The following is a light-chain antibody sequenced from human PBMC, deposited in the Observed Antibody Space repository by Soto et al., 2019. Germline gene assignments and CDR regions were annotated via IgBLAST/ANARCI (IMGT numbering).Light chain of an antibody. CDR2: GAS. V-gene: IGKV3-15*01. J-gene: IGKJ2*01. CDR1: QSVSNN. Sequence: IVMTQSPATLSVSPGERATLSCRASQSVSNNLAWYQQRLGQAPRLLIHGASTRATGIPARFGGSGSGTEFTLTISSLQSEDFALYYCHQYDDWPPGYTFGQGTKVDIK. CDR3: HQYDDWPPGYT.